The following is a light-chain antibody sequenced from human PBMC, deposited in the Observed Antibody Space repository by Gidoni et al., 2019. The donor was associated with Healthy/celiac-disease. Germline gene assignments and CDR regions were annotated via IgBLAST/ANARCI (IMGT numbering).Light chain of an antibody. V-gene: IGKV3-11*01. CDR3: QQRSNWPPVSS. CDR2: DAS. Sequence: EIVLTQSPATLSLSPGERATLSCRASQSVSSYLAWYQQKSGQAPRLLIYDASNRATGIPARFSGSGSGTDFTLTISSLEPEDFAVYYCQQRSNWPPVSSFXQXTKLEIK. J-gene: IGKJ2*04. CDR1: QSVSSY.